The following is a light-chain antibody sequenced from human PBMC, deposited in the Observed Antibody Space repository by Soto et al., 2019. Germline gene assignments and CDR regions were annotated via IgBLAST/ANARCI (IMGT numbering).Light chain of an antibody. Sequence: EIVLTQSPGTLSLSAGERATLSCRASQTINSGLAWYQHKRGQAPRLLIYGVSVRAIGIPDRFGGSGSGTDFTLTISRLEPEDFAVYYCQQYGSSGTFGQGTKVDIK. CDR2: GVS. CDR1: QTINSG. V-gene: IGKV3-20*01. CDR3: QQYGSSGT. J-gene: IGKJ1*01.